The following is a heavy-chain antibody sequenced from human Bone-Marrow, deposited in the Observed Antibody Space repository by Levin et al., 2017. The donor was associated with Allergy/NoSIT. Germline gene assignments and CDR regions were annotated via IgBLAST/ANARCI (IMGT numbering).Heavy chain of an antibody. V-gene: IGHV3-53*01. CDR1: GITVGNNY. D-gene: IGHD3-10*01. CDR3: ARDRPGTSLGY. Sequence: PGGSLRLSCAASGITVGNNYMAWVRQAPGKGLEWVSHIYSSGVTRYADSVRGRFTISRDSSKNTVFLQMSSLGVEDTAVYYCARDRPGTSLGYWGQGTLVTVSS. J-gene: IGHJ4*02. CDR2: IYSSGVT.